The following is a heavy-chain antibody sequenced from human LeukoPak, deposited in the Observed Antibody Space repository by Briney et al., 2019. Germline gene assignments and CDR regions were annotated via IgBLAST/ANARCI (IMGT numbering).Heavy chain of an antibody. CDR1: GFTFGDHA. D-gene: IGHD1-1*01. J-gene: IGHJ6*02. CDR2: IRSKAYGGTT. V-gene: IGHV3-49*04. Sequence: GGSLRLSCTTSGFTFGDHAMSWVRQAPGKGLEWVGFIRSKAYGGTTEHAASVKGRFTTSRDDSKSIAYLQMNSLKTEDTAVYYCTRGPTQQWVYYGMDVWGQGTTVIVSS. CDR3: TRGPTQQWVYYGMDV.